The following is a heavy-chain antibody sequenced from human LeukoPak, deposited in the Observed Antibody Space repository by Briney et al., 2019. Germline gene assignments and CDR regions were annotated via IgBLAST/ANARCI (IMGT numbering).Heavy chain of an antibody. J-gene: IGHJ3*02. D-gene: IGHD2-2*01. V-gene: IGHV4-34*01. Sequence: SETLSLTCSVYGGSFSGYYWGWIPQPPGKGLEWIGEINHSGSTNYNPSLKSRVTLSVDTSKNQFSLKLSSVTAADTAVYYCARDPPEDIAVVPARPGAFDIWGQGTMVTASS. CDR3: ARDPPEDIAVVPARPGAFDI. CDR2: INHSGST. CDR1: GGSFSGYY.